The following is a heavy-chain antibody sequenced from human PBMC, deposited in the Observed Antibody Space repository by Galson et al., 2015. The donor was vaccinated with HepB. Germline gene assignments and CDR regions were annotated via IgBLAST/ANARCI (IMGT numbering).Heavy chain of an antibody. V-gene: IGHV3-15*01. CDR1: GFTFSNAW. D-gene: IGHD3-22*01. J-gene: IGHJ4*02. Sequence: SLRLSCAASGFTFSNAWMSWVRQAPGKGLEWVGRIKSKTDGGTTDYAAPVKGRFTISRDDSKNTLYLQMNSLKTEDTAVYYCTTGADYYDSSGYYYFDYWGQGTLVTVSP. CDR2: IKSKTDGGTT. CDR3: TTGADYYDSSGYYYFDY.